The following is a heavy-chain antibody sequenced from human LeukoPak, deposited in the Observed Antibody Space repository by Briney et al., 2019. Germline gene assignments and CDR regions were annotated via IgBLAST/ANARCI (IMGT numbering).Heavy chain of an antibody. CDR3: ASGSANWNLGYYFDC. J-gene: IGHJ4*02. D-gene: IGHD1-20*01. CDR2: IYYSGST. Sequence: SETLSLTCTVSGGSISSYYWSWIRQPPGKGLEWIGYIYYSGSTNYNPSLKSRVTISVDTSKNQFSLKLSSVTAADTAVYYCASGSANWNLGYYFDCWGQGTLVTVSS. CDR1: GGSISSYY. V-gene: IGHV4-59*01.